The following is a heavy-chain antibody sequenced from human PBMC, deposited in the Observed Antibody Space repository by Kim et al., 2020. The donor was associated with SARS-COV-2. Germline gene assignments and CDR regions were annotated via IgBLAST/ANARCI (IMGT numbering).Heavy chain of an antibody. CDR1: GGSISSGGYY. V-gene: IGHV4-31*03. J-gene: IGHJ4*02. CDR3: ARKQRGHFDY. Sequence: SETLSLTCTVSGGSISSGGYYWSWIRQHPGKGLEWIGYIYYSGSTYYNPSLKSRVTISVDTSKNQFSLKLSSVTAADTAVYYCARKQRGHFDYWGQGTLVTVSS. CDR2: IYYSGST.